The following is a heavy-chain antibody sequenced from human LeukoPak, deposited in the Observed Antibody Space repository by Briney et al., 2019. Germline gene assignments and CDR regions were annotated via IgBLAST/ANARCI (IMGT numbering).Heavy chain of an antibody. CDR3: AGGGYDPHYYYYGMDV. V-gene: IGHV4-59*08. Sequence: PSETLSLTCAVYGGSFSGYYWSWIRQPPGKGLERIGYIYYSGSTNYNPSLKSRVTISVDTSKNQFSLKLSSVTAADTAVYYCAGGGYDPHYYYYGMDVWGQGTTVTVSS. J-gene: IGHJ6*02. CDR1: GGSFSGYY. CDR2: IYYSGST. D-gene: IGHD2-15*01.